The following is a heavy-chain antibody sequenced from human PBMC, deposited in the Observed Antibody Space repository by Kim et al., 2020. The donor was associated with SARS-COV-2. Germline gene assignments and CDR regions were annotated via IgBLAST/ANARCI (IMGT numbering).Heavy chain of an antibody. CDR3: ARDRLVEPYYFDY. Sequence: YADSVKCRFTISRDNAKNSLYLQMNSLRDEDTAVYYCARDRLVEPYYFDYWGQGTLVTVSS. J-gene: IGHJ4*02. D-gene: IGHD1-1*01. V-gene: IGHV3-48*02.